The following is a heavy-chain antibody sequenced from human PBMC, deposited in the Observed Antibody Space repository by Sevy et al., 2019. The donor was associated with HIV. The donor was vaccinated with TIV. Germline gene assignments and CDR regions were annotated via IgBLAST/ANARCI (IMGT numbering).Heavy chain of an antibody. CDR1: GFNINTYW. D-gene: IGHD2-2*01. V-gene: IGHV3-7*01. Sequence: GGSLRLSCAASGFNINTYWMNWVRQAPGKGLEWVANIKYDGSEIYYVDSVRGRFTISKDNARNLVYLQMNSLRAEDTALYYCVRAIVIEGSFWCQGTLVTVSS. J-gene: IGHJ4*02. CDR2: IKYDGSEI. CDR3: VRAIVIEGSF.